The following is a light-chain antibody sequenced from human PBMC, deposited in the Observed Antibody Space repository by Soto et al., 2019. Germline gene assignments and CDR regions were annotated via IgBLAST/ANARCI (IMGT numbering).Light chain of an antibody. Sequence: DIQMTQSPYSLSAAVGDRVTIACRARQNINTYLNWYQQKPGKAPKLLSFDAASLQNGVPSRFSGGGSRTDFTLTINCLQPEDFTTYCCQQTYSAPFSVGPGTKVDIK. CDR1: QNINTY. CDR2: DAA. V-gene: IGKV1-39*01. CDR3: QQTYSAPFS. J-gene: IGKJ3*01.